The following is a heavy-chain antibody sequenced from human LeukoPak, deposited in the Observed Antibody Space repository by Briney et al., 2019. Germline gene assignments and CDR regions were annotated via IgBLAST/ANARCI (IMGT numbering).Heavy chain of an antibody. CDR3: ARGSVAGDYYYYYYMDV. D-gene: IGHD6-19*01. J-gene: IGHJ6*03. Sequence: GGSLRLSCAASGFTFSSYEMNRVRQAPGKGLEWVSYISSSGSTIYYADSVKGRFTISRDNAKNSLYLQMNSLRAEDTAVYYCARGSVAGDYYYYYYMDVWGKGTTVTVSS. CDR2: ISSSGSTI. CDR1: GFTFSSYE. V-gene: IGHV3-48*03.